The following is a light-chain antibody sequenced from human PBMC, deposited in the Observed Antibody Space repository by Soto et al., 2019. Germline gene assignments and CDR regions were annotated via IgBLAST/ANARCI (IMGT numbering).Light chain of an antibody. CDR3: HQYDSYST. CDR2: RAS. J-gene: IGKJ4*01. CDR1: QSISNW. V-gene: IGKV1-5*03. Sequence: DIPMTQSPSTLSASIGDRVTITCRASQSISNWLAWYQQKPGKAPNLLIYRASTLQSGVPSRFSGSGSGTEFTLTISSLQHDDFATYYCHQYDSYSTFGGGTQV.